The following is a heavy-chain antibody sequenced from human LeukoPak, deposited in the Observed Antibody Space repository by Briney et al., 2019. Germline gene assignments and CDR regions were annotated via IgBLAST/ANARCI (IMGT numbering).Heavy chain of an antibody. CDR3: AGYGADDNFDY. J-gene: IGHJ4*02. V-gene: IGHV5-51*01. CDR2: IYPGDSVT. D-gene: IGHD4-17*01. Sequence: GESLKISCKASGYNFTNYWIGWVRQMTGKGLEWMGIIYPGDSVTRYSPSFQGQVTISADKSISTAYLQWNGLKASDTAMYYCAGYGADDNFDYWGQGTLVTVSS. CDR1: GYNFTNYW.